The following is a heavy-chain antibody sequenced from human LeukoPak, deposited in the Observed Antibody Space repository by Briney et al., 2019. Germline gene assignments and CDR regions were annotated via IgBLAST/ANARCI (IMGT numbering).Heavy chain of an antibody. J-gene: IGHJ4*02. Sequence: GGSLRLSCAASGFTFSSYGMHWVRQAPGKGLERVAFIRYDGSNKYYADSVKGRFTISRDNSKNTLYLQMNSLRAEDTAVYYCARGGATYYYGSGGYIFDYWGQGTLVTVSS. CDR3: ARGGATYYYGSGGYIFDY. CDR2: IRYDGSNK. D-gene: IGHD3-10*01. V-gene: IGHV3-30*02. CDR1: GFTFSSYG.